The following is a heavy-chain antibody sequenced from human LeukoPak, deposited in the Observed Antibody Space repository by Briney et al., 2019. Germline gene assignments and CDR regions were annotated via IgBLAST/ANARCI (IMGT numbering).Heavy chain of an antibody. CDR2: ISSSGSTI. D-gene: IGHD3-22*01. V-gene: IGHV3-48*03. Sequence: GGSLRLSCVASEFTFSSYAMHWVRQAPGKGLEWVSYISSSGSTINYADSVKGRFTISRDNAKNSLYLQVNSLRAEDTAVYYCARGTYYYDSSGQNHWGQGTLVTVSS. J-gene: IGHJ4*02. CDR3: ARGTYYYDSSGQNH. CDR1: EFTFSSYA.